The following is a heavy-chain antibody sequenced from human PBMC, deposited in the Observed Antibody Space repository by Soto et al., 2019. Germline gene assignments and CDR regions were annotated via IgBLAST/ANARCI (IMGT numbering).Heavy chain of an antibody. Sequence: QVHLQQWGAGVLKPSETLSLSCAVYGGSLSGSFWSWIRQPPGRGLEWIGEINHSGSTNYGPSLKRRVTISVDTSKIQISLKLRSVTAADTAVYYCARGRPIWWVVRNFDTSVMDVWGKGTTVTVSS. J-gene: IGHJ6*04. CDR3: ARGRPIWWVVRNFDTSVMDV. CDR2: INHSGST. CDR1: GGSLSGSF. V-gene: IGHV4-34*02. D-gene: IGHD3-9*01.